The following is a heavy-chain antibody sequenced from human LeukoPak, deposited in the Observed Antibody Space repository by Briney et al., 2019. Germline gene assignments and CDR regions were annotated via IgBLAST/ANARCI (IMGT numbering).Heavy chain of an antibody. CDR1: GVSISSSNSY. V-gene: IGHV4-39*01. J-gene: IGHJ4*02. CDR2: IYYSGNT. CDR3: ARQTGSGLFTLP. Sequence: PSETLSLTCTVSGVSISSSNSYWGWIRQPPGKGLEWIGSIYYSGNTYCNASVKSRVTISIDSSKNQFSLMLSSVTAADTAVYYCARQTGSGLFTLPGGQGTLVTVSS. D-gene: IGHD3/OR15-3a*01.